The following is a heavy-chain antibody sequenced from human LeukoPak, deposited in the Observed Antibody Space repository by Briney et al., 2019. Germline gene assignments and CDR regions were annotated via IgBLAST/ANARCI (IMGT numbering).Heavy chain of an antibody. D-gene: IGHD3-22*01. CDR2: ISWDGGST. V-gene: IGHV3-43D*03. CDR3: AKDDSSGQGGYFDY. Sequence: GGSLRLSCAASGFTFDDYAMHWVRQAPGKGLEWVSLISWDGGSTYYADSVKGRFTISRDNSKNSLYLQMNSLRAEDTALYYCAKDDSSGQGGYFDYWGRGTLVTVSS. J-gene: IGHJ4*02. CDR1: GFTFDDYA.